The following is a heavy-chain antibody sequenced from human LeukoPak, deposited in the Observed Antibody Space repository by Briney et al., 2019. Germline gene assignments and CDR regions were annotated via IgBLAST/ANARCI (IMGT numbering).Heavy chain of an antibody. D-gene: IGHD3-22*01. CDR2: IIPIFGTA. CDR1: GGTFSSYA. V-gene: IGHV1-69*13. CDR3: ARDLNLEYDSSGYYDY. J-gene: IGHJ4*02. Sequence: GASVKVSCKASGGTFSSYAISWVRQAPGQGLEWMGGIIPIFGTATYAQKFQGRVTITADESTSTAYTELSSLRSEDTAVYYCARDLNLEYDSSGYYDYWGQGTLVTVSS.